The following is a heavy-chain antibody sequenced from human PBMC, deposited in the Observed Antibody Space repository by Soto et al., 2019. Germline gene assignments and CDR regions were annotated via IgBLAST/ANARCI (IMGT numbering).Heavy chain of an antibody. D-gene: IGHD6-13*01. CDR1: GDSISSSNYY. J-gene: IGHJ6*02. CDR3: AVLAAAGSLDPYYYYGMDV. CDR2: IFYSGST. V-gene: IGHV4-39*01. Sequence: SETLSLTCTVSGDSISSSNYYWGWIRQPPGKGLEWIGNIFYSGSTYYHPSLKSRVTMTRDTSISTAYMELSRLRSDDTAVYYCAVLAAAGSLDPYYYYGMDVWGQGTTVTVSS.